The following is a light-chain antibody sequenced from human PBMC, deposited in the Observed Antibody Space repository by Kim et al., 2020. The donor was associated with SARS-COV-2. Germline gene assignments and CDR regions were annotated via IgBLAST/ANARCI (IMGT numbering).Light chain of an antibody. Sequence: SVGDRVTITCRASESISRDLNWYQQRPGKAPRLLIYSASSLYTGVPSRFSGSGSGTDFTLTISSLQPEDFATYYCQQSYSSPPLTFGPGTKVDIK. J-gene: IGKJ3*01. CDR2: SAS. CDR3: QQSYSSPPLT. V-gene: IGKV1-39*01. CDR1: ESISRD.